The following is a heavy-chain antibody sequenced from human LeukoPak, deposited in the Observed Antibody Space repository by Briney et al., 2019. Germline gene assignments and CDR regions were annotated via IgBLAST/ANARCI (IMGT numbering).Heavy chain of an antibody. CDR3: ARDWDPYSSSSDLGVDY. CDR2: IYYSGST. J-gene: IGHJ4*02. V-gene: IGHV4-39*07. Sequence: PSETLSLTCTVSGGSISSSSYYWGWIRQPPGKGLEWIGSIYYSGSTYYNPSLKSRVTISVDTSKNQFSLKLSSVTAADTAVYYCARDWDPYSSSSDLGVDYWGQGTLVTVSS. CDR1: GGSISSSSYY. D-gene: IGHD6-6*01.